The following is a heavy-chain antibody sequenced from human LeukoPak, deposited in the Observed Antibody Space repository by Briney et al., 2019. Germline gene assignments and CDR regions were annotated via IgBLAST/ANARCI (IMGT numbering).Heavy chain of an antibody. CDR2: ISGSGGST. V-gene: IGHV3-23*01. Sequence: PGGSLRLSCAASGFTFSSYAMSWVRQAPGKGLEWVSAISGSGGSTYYADSVKGRFTISRDNSKNTLHLQMNSLRAEDTAVYYCAKCTYCSSTSSYFDYWGQGTLVTVSS. CDR1: GFTFSSYA. J-gene: IGHJ4*02. D-gene: IGHD2-2*01. CDR3: AKCTYCSSTSSYFDY.